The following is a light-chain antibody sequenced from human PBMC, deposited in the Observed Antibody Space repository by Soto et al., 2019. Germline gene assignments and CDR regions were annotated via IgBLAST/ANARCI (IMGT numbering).Light chain of an antibody. CDR3: SSYTSSSTYV. Sequence: QSVLTQPASVSGSPGQSITISCTGTSSDVGGYNYVSWYQQHPGKAPKLMIYDVSNRPSGVSNRFSGSKSGNTASLTISGLQAEDEADYNCSSYTSSSTYVFGTGTKVTAL. CDR2: DVS. J-gene: IGLJ1*01. V-gene: IGLV2-14*01. CDR1: SSDVGGYNY.